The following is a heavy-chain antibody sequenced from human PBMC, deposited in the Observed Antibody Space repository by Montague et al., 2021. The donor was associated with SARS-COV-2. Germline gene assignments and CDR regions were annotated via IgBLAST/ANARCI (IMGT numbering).Heavy chain of an antibody. Sequence: SETLSLTCTVSGGSISRYYWTWIRQPPGKGLEWIGYIYYTGSTNNNPSLKSRVTISVDTSKNQFSLNLKSVTAAGTAVYYCARDRGPDFGSEGYDWLDSWGQGTLVTVSS. J-gene: IGHJ5*01. CDR1: GGSISRYY. CDR2: IYYTGST. CDR3: ARDRGPDFGSEGYDWLDS. V-gene: IGHV4-59*01. D-gene: IGHD3-10*01.